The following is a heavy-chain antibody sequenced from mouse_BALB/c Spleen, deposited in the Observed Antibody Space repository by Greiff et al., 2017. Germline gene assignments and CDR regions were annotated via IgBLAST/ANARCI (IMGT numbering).Heavy chain of an antibody. J-gene: IGHJ4*01. V-gene: IGHV5-12-1*01. D-gene: IGHD2-4*01. CDR1: GFAFSSYD. Sequence: EVKLVESGGGLVKPGGSLKLSCAASGFAFSSYDMSWVRQTPEKRLEWVAYISSGGGSTYYPDTVKGRFTISRDNAKNTLYLQMSSLKSEDTAMYYCAISTMITTAMDYWGQGTSVTVSS. CDR3: AISTMITTAMDY. CDR2: ISSGGGST.